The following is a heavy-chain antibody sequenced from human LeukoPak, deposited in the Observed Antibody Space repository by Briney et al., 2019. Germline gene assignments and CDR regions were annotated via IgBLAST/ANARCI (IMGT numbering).Heavy chain of an antibody. J-gene: IGHJ4*02. V-gene: IGHV4-59*08. Sequence: SETLSLTCTVSGGSISSYYWSWIRQPPGKGLEWIGYLYYSGSTNYNPSLKSRVTISVDTSKNQFSLKLSSVTAADTAVYYCARQETGLLDYWGQGTLVTVSS. D-gene: IGHD5-18*01. CDR3: ARQETGLLDY. CDR2: LYYSGST. CDR1: GGSISSYY.